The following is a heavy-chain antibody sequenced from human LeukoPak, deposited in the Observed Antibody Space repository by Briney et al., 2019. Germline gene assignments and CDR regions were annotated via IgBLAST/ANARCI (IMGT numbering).Heavy chain of an antibody. V-gene: IGHV3-53*01. J-gene: IGHJ4*02. D-gene: IGHD2-15*01. CDR1: GFTVITND. CDR2: LYSDGNT. Sequence: GGSLTLSCAASGFTVITNDMTWVRQAPGKGLEWVSVLYSDGNTKFADSVQGRFTISRDNSKNTLYLEMNSLSPDDTAVYYCARGVEPLAANTLAYWGQGTLVTVSS. CDR3: ARGVEPLAANTLAY.